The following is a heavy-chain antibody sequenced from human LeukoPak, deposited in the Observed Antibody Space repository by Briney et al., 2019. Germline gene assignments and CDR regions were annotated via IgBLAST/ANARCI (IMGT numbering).Heavy chain of an antibody. Sequence: GASVKVSCKVSGYTLTELSMHWVRQAPGKGLEWMGGFDPEDGETIYAQKFQGRVTMTEDTSTDTAYMELSSLRSEDTAVYYCATGKVTMVRGVISTDYWGQGTLVTVSS. V-gene: IGHV1-24*01. J-gene: IGHJ4*02. CDR1: GYTLTELS. CDR2: FDPEDGET. CDR3: ATGKVTMVRGVISTDY. D-gene: IGHD3-10*01.